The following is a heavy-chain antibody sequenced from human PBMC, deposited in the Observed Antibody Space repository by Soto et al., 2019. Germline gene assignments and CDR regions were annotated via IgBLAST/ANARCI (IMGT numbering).Heavy chain of an antibody. V-gene: IGHV3-23*01. CDR1: GFTFSSYA. Sequence: EVQLLESGGGLLQPGGSLRLSCAASGFTFSSYAMSWVRQAAGKGLEWVSGMSGHGGSAYYADSGKGRFTISRDNYKKPLYLQMNSLRAEDTAVYYCAKGPIFGVENIYDYWGQGTLVTVSS. CDR2: MSGHGGSA. CDR3: AKGPIFGVENIYDY. J-gene: IGHJ4*02. D-gene: IGHD3-3*01.